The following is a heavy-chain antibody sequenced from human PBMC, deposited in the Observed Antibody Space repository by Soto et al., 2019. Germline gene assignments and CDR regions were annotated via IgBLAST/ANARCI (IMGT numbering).Heavy chain of an antibody. Sequence: ASVKVSFKASGYTFTSYGISWVRQAPGQGLEWMGWISAYNGNTNYAQKLQGRVTMTTDTSTSTAYMELRSLRSGDTAVYYCARGRDGYNSLFWYFDLWGRGTLVTVSS. V-gene: IGHV1-18*01. D-gene: IGHD5-12*01. CDR3: ARGRDGYNSLFWYFDL. CDR2: ISAYNGNT. J-gene: IGHJ2*01. CDR1: GYTFTSYG.